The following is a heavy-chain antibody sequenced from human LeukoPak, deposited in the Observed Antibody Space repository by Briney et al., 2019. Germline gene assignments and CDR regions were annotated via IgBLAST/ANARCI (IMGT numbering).Heavy chain of an antibody. D-gene: IGHD3-16*01. CDR3: AKDKYYDYVGLSCYFDY. CDR1: GFTFSTHW. Sequence: GGSLRLSCAASGFTFSTHWMHWVRQAPGKGLVWVSRINTAGSTTDYADSVKGRFTISRDNAKNTLYLQMNSLRAEDTAVYYCAKDKYYDYVGLSCYFDYWGQGTLVTVSS. J-gene: IGHJ4*02. CDR2: INTAGSTT. V-gene: IGHV3-74*01.